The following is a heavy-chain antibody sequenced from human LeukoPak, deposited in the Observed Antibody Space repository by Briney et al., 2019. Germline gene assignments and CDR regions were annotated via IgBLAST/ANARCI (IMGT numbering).Heavy chain of an antibody. J-gene: IGHJ4*02. CDR2: ISGGVITT. Sequence: PGGSLRLSCAASGFPFSSYAMSWVRQAPGKGLDRVSTISGGVITTYYADSVKGRFTISRDNSESTLYLQMNGLRAEDTAVYYCARVPLYSGSYGVVDYWGQGTLVTVSS. V-gene: IGHV3-23*01. D-gene: IGHD1-26*01. CDR3: ARVPLYSGSYGVVDY. CDR1: GFPFSSYA.